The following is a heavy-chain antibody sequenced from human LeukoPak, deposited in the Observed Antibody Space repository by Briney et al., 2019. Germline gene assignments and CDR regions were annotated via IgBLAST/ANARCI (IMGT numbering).Heavy chain of an antibody. CDR3: ASVSENTFYMDV. V-gene: IGHV3-30*03. J-gene: IGHJ6*03. D-gene: IGHD2-2*02. CDR1: GFTFSSYG. Sequence: GGSLRLSCAASGFTFSSYGMSWVRQAPGKGLEWVAVISYDGSNKYYADSVKGRFTISRDNSKNTLYLQMNSLRAEDTAVYYCASVSENTFYMDVWGKGTTVTVSS. CDR2: ISYDGSNK.